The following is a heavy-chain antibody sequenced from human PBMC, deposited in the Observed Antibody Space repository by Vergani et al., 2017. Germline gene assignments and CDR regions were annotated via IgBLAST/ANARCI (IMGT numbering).Heavy chain of an antibody. V-gene: IGHV3-7*01. CDR3: VXVPLIRRGSGNYGINNYHGMDV. CDR2: VNQDGSEK. J-gene: IGHJ6*02. Sequence: EVQLLQSEGAVVQPGGSLRLSCVASGFISSSYWMSWVRQAPGKGLEWVANVNQDGSEKYYVDSVRGRFTISRDNAKNSIYLQMNSLRAEDTAVYFCVXVPLIRRGSGNYGINNYHGMDVWGQGTTVIVSS. CDR1: GFISSSYW. D-gene: IGHD3-10*01.